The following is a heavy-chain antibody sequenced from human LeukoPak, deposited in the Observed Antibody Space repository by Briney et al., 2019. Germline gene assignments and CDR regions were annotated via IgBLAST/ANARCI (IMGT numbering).Heavy chain of an antibody. CDR1: GGSFSGYY. Sequence: SETLSLTCAVYGGSFSGYYWSWIRQPPGKGLEWIGEINHSGSSKYNPSLKSRVTISVDTSKNQFSLKLSSVTAADTAVYYCARGEDGDYYFQHWGQGTLVTVSS. V-gene: IGHV4-34*01. CDR3: ARGEDGDYYFQH. D-gene: IGHD4-17*01. CDR2: INHSGSS. J-gene: IGHJ1*01.